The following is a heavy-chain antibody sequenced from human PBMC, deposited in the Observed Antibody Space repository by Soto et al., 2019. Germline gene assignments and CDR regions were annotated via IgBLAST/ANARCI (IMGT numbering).Heavy chain of an antibody. J-gene: IGHJ5*02. Sequence: GESLKISCKGSGYSFTSYWIGWVRQMPGKGLEWMGIIYPGDSDTRYSPSFQGQVTISADKSISTAYLQWSSLKASDTAMYYCARRGIAVAGTDWFDPWGQGTLVTVSS. D-gene: IGHD6-19*01. CDR3: ARRGIAVAGTDWFDP. CDR1: GYSFTSYW. V-gene: IGHV5-51*01. CDR2: IYPGDSDT.